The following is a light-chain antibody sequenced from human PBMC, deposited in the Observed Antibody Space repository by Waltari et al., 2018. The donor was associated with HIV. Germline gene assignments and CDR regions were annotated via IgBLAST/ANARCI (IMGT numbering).Light chain of an antibody. CDR3: QQYGSSPIT. V-gene: IGKV3-20*01. CDR2: AAS. J-gene: IGKJ5*01. CDR1: QSVSSSY. Sequence: EIVLTQSPGTLSFSPGERATLSCRASQSVSSSYLGWYQQKVGQAPRLLIYAASIRATGIPDRFSGSGSGTDFTLTISRLEPEDFAVYYCQQYGSSPITFGQGTRLEIK.